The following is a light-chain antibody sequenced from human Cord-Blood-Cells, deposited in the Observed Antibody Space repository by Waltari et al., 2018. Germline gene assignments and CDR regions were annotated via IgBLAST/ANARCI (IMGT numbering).Light chain of an antibody. V-gene: IGKV1-39*01. CDR2: AAS. J-gene: IGKJ2*01. Sequence: DIQMTQSPSSXSASXGDRXXXTCRASQSISSYLHWYQQKPGNAPKLLIYAASSLQSGVPSRFSGSGSGTDFTLTISSLQPEDFATYYCQQSYSTPYTFGQGTKLEIK. CDR3: QQSYSTPYT. CDR1: QSISSY.